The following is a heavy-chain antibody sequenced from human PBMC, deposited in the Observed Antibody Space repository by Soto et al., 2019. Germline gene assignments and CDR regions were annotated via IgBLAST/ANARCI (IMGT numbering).Heavy chain of an antibody. J-gene: IGHJ4*02. CDR2: ISYDGSNK. V-gene: IGHV3-30-3*01. Sequence: QVQLVESGGGVVQPGRSLRLSCAASGFTFSSYAMHCVRQAPGKGLEWVAVISYDGSNKYYADSVKGRFTISRDNSKNTLYLQMNSLRAEDTAVYYCARDEGQYSSSWYFDYWGQGTLVTVSS. D-gene: IGHD6-13*01. CDR1: GFTFSSYA. CDR3: ARDEGQYSSSWYFDY.